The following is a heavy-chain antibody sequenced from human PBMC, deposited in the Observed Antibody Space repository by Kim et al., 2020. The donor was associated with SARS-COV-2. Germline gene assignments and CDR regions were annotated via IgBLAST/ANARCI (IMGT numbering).Heavy chain of an antibody. Sequence: GGSLRLSCAASGFTFSSYDMHWVRQGTGKGLEWVSGIGTAGDTHYPGSVKGRFSISRENAKNSLYLQMNSLRAGDTAVYYCARGGSGYDLYYGMDVWGQGTTVTVSS. CDR2: IGTAGDT. CDR1: GFTFSSYD. CDR3: ARGGSGYDLYYGMDV. V-gene: IGHV3-13*04. J-gene: IGHJ6*02. D-gene: IGHD5-12*01.